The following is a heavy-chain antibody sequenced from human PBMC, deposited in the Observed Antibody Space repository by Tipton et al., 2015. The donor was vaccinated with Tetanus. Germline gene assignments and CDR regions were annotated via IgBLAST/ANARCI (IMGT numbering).Heavy chain of an antibody. D-gene: IGHD6-19*01. Sequence: GLAKPSETLSLTCGVSGGSFSGNYWSWVRQAPGKGLEWIGEINHRGGTMYNPSLKSRVTISADTSRNQFSLTLSSVTAADTAVYYCARGSGWADFWGQGTQVTVSS. V-gene: IGHV4-34*01. CDR1: GGSFSGNY. CDR3: ARGSGWADF. CDR2: INHRGGT. J-gene: IGHJ4*02.